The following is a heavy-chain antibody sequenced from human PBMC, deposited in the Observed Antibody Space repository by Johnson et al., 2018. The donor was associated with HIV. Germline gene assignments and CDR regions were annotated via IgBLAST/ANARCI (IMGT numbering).Heavy chain of an antibody. V-gene: IGHV3-30*02. D-gene: IGHD1-26*01. CDR2: IRYDGSNK. CDR3: AKESKWESRTPHAFDS. J-gene: IGHJ3*02. Sequence: QVQLVESGGGLVQPGGSLRLSCAASGFTFNTYGMHWVRQAPGKGLEWVAFIRYDGSNKYYADSVKGRFTISRDNSKNTLYLQMKSLRAEDTAVYYGAKESKWESRTPHAFDSWGQGTMVTVSS. CDR1: GFTFNTYG.